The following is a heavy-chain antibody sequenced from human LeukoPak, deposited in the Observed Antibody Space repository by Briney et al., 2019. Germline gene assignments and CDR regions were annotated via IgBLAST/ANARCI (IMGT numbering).Heavy chain of an antibody. V-gene: IGHV4-38-2*02. CDR1: GYSISSGYY. Sequence: SETLSLTCTVSGYSISSGYYWGWIRQPPGKGLEWIGSIYHSGSTYYNPSLKSRVTISVDTSKNQFSLKLSSVTAADTAVYYCAREKLSYDILTGHTSPAFFDYWGQGTLVTVSS. CDR2: IYHSGST. D-gene: IGHD3-9*01. CDR3: AREKLSYDILTGHTSPAFFDY. J-gene: IGHJ4*02.